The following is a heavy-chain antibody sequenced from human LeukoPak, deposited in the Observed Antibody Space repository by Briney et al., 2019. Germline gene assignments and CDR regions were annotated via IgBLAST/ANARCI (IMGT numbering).Heavy chain of an antibody. CDR1: GFTFRSDA. J-gene: IGHJ4*02. Sequence: PGGSLRLSCAASGFTFRSDAMSWVRQAPGKGLEWCSGISGSGGTTYYADSVKGRFTISRDNSKNTLYLQMNSLRAEDTAVYYCAKHHCSSTSCYRVFDFWGQGTLVTVSS. CDR3: AKHHCSSTSCYRVFDF. D-gene: IGHD2-2*02. CDR2: ISGSGGTT. V-gene: IGHV3-23*01.